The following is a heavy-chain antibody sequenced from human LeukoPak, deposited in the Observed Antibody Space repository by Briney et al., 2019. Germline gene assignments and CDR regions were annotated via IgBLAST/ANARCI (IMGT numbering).Heavy chain of an antibody. J-gene: IGHJ5*02. CDR2: IHTKAEGATT. Sequence: GGSLRLSCAASGFTFSSYWMRWVRQAPGKGLEWVGRIHTKAEGATTEYAAPVKGRFTISRDDSKNTLYLQMNSLKTEDTAVYYCSAGVPFDPWGQGTLVTVSS. D-gene: IGHD3-3*01. CDR3: SAGVPFDP. CDR1: GFTFSSYW. V-gene: IGHV3-15*01.